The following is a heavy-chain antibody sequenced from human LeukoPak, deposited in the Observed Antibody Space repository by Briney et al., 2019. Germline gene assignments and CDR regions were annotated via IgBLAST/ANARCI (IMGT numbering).Heavy chain of an antibody. CDR1: GYTFTGYY. V-gene: IGHV1-2*02. Sequence: GASVKVSCKASGYTFTGYYMHWVRQAPGQGLEWMGWINPNSGGTNYAQKFQGRVTMTRDTSISTAYMELSSLRSEDTAVYYCATPPPLGTTVVTLSWAFDIWGQGTMVTVSS. J-gene: IGHJ3*02. D-gene: IGHD4-23*01. CDR3: ATPPPLGTTVVTLSWAFDI. CDR2: INPNSGGT.